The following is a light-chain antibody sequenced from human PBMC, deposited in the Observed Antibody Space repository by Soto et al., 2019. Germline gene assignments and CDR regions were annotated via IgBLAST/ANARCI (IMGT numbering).Light chain of an antibody. Sequence: DIQMTQSPSSLSASVGDRVTITCRASQGISSLLAWYQQKPEKAPKSLIYAASNLQSGVPSRFSGSGSGTDFTLTISSLQPEDFATYYCQQYNIYPLTFGQGTRLEIK. J-gene: IGKJ5*01. V-gene: IGKV1D-16*01. CDR3: QQYNIYPLT. CDR2: AAS. CDR1: QGISSL.